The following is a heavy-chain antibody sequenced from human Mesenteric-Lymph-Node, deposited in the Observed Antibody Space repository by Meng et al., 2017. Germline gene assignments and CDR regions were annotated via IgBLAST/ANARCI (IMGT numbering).Heavy chain of an antibody. D-gene: IGHD6-19*01. CDR2: ISTYNGNT. V-gene: IGHV1-18*01. CDR1: GYIFTSYG. Sequence: ASVKVSCKASGYIFTSYGISWVRQAPGQGLEWMGWISTYNGNTNYAQKLQGRVTMTADTSTSTVYMELRSLRSDDTAVYYCARDVRVIGIAVSFDSWGQGTLVTVSS. CDR3: ARDVRVIGIAVSFDS. J-gene: IGHJ4*02.